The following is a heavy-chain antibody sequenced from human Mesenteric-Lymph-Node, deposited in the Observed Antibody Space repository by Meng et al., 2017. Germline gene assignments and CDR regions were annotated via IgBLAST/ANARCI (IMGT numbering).Heavy chain of an antibody. D-gene: IGHD3/OR15-3a*01. Sequence: GESLKIPCAASGFTFSPYSMHWVRQAPGKGLVWVSQIKPVWRTTAYAVSVKGRFTISRYNAKSTLYLEMNRLRAEDAAVYYCARYWDWVVWYYWGQGTRVTVSS. V-gene: IGHV3-74*01. CDR2: IKPVWRTT. CDR3: ARYWDWVVWYY. CDR1: GFTFSPYS. J-gene: IGHJ4*02.